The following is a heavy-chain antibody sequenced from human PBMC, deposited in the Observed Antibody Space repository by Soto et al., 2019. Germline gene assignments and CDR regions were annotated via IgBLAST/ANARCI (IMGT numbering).Heavy chain of an antibody. J-gene: IGHJ4*02. CDR3: ARGYSSSSLGPFDY. CDR2: IKQDGSEK. D-gene: IGHD6-6*01. CDR1: GFTFSSYW. V-gene: IGHV3-7*04. Sequence: WGSLRLSCAASGFTFSSYWMSWVRQAPGKGLEWVANIKQDGSEKYYVDSVKGRFTISRDNAKNSLYLQMNSLRAEDTAVYYCARGYSSSSLGPFDYWGQGTLVTVSS.